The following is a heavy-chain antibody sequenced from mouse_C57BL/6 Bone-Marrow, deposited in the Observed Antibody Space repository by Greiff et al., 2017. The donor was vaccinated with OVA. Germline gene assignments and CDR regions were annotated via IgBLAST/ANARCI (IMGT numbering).Heavy chain of an antibody. CDR3: ARRAIDY. J-gene: IGHJ2*01. CDR2: IYPGSGNT. CDR1: GYSFTSYY. Sequence: VMLVESGPELVKPGASVKISCKASGYSFTSYYIHWVKQRPGQGLEWIGWIYPGSGNTKYNEKFKGKATLTADTSSSTAYMQLSSLTSEDSAVYYCARRAIDYWGQGTTLTVSS. V-gene: IGHV1-66*01.